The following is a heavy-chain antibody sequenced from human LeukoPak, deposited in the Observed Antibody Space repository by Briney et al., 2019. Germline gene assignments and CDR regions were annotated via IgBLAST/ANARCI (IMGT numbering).Heavy chain of an antibody. V-gene: IGHV4-39*07. CDR2: IYYSGST. J-gene: IGHJ4*02. CDR1: GGSISSSYYY. CDR3: ASLAVASR. D-gene: IGHD6-19*01. Sequence: SETLSLTCTVSGGSISSSYYYWGWIRQPPGKGLEWIGSIYYSGSTNYNPSLKSRVTISVDKSKNQFSLKLCSVTAADTAVYYCASLAVASRWGQGTLVTVSS.